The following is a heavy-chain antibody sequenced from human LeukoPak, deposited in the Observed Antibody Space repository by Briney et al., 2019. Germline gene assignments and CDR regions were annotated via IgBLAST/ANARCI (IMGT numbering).Heavy chain of an antibody. Sequence: SETLSLTCTVSGGSISSGSYYRSWIRQPAGKGLEWIGRIYTSGSTNYNPSLKSRVTISADTSKNQFSLKLSSVTAADTAVYYCASGDSSGYYDYWGQGTLVTVSS. CDR1: GGSISSGSYY. CDR3: ASGDSSGYYDY. CDR2: IYTSGST. J-gene: IGHJ4*02. V-gene: IGHV4-61*02. D-gene: IGHD3-22*01.